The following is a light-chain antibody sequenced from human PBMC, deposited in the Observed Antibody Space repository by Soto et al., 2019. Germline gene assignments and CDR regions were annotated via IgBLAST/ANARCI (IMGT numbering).Light chain of an antibody. CDR2: SNN. CDR3: AAWDDSLNGVL. Sequence: QSVLTQTPSASGTPGQRVTISCSGSSSNIGSNTVNWYQQLPGTAPKLLIYSNNQRPSGVPDRFSGSKSGTSASLAISGLQSVDEADYYCAAWDDSLNGVLFGGGTKVTVL. V-gene: IGLV1-44*01. J-gene: IGLJ2*01. CDR1: SSNIGSNT.